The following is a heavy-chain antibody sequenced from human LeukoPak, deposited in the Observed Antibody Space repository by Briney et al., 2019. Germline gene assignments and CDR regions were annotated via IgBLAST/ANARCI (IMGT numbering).Heavy chain of an antibody. CDR3: AELGITMIGGV. D-gene: IGHD3-10*02. J-gene: IGHJ6*04. V-gene: IGHV3-48*03. CDR2: ISSSGSNI. Sequence: SLRLSCAASGFTFSSYEINWVRQAPEKGLEWVSYISSSGSNIYYADSGKGRFSISRDNAKNSLYLQMNSLRAEDTAVYYCAELGITMIGGVWGKGTTVTISS. CDR1: GFTFSSYE.